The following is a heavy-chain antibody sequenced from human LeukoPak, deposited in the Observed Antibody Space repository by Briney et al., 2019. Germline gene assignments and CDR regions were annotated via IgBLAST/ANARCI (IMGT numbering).Heavy chain of an antibody. CDR2: IIPIFGTA. CDR3: ARASLGYCTNGVCSAGAFDI. V-gene: IGHV1-69*05. Sequence: GASVKVSCKASGGTFSSYAIGWVRQAPGQGLEWMGGIIPIFGTANYAQKFQGRVTITTDESTSTAYMELSSLRSEDTAVYYCARASLGYCTNGVCSAGAFDIWGQGTMVTVSS. D-gene: IGHD2-8*01. J-gene: IGHJ3*02. CDR1: GGTFSSYA.